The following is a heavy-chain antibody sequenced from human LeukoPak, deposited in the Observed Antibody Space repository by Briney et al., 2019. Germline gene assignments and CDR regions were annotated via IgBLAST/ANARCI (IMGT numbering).Heavy chain of an antibody. V-gene: IGHV1-46*01. CDR2: INPSGGST. D-gene: IGHD5-18*01. J-gene: IGHJ3*02. CDR1: GYTFISYG. CDR3: ARDHYTAMVTDAFDI. Sequence: ASVKVSCKASGYTFISYGINWVRQAPGQGLEWMGIINPSGGSTSYAQKFQGRVTMTRDMSTSTVYMELSSLRSEDTAVYYCARDHYTAMVTDAFDIWGQGTMVTVSS.